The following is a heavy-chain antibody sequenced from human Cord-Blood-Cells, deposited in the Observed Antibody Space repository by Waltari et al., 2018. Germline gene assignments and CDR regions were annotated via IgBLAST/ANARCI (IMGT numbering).Heavy chain of an antibody. V-gene: IGHV4-34*01. CDR1: GGSFSGYY. J-gene: IGHJ2*01. CDR2: INHSGST. D-gene: IGHD6-6*01. Sequence: QVQLQQWGAGLLKPSETLSLTCAVYGGSFSGYYWSWIRQPPGKGLEWIGEINHSGSTNYNPSLKSRVTISVDTSKNQFSLKLSSVTAADTAVYYCARSSSSYWYFDLWGRDTLVTVSS. CDR3: ARSSSSYWYFDL.